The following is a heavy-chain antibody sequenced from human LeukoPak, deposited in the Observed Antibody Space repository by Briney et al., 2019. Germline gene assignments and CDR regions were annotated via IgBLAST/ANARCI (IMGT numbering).Heavy chain of an antibody. CDR2: IYEGRTT. CDR1: YDSISSSSYY. V-gene: IGHV4-39*07. J-gene: IGHJ6*03. D-gene: IGHD2-15*01. CDR3: ARTTEGYCRGRSCYSYYYYMDV. Sequence: KPSETLSLTCTVPYDSISSSSYYWGWIRQPPGKGLQWIGSIYEGRTTYYNPSLKSRVTISVDTSKNQFSLKLSSVTAADTAVYYCARTTEGYCRGRSCYSYYYYMDVWGKGTTVTVSS.